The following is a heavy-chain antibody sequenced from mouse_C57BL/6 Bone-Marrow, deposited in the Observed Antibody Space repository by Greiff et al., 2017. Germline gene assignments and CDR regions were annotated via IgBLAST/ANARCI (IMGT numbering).Heavy chain of an antibody. V-gene: IGHV1-9*01. Sequence: VQLQQSGAELMKPGASVKLSCKATGYTFTGYWIEWVKQRPGHGLEWIGEILPGSGSTNYNENFKGKATFTADTSSNTAYMQISSLTTEDSAIYYCASNWDWFAYWGQGTLVTVSA. D-gene: IGHD4-1*01. CDR2: ILPGSGST. J-gene: IGHJ3*01. CDR3: ASNWDWFAY. CDR1: GYTFTGYW.